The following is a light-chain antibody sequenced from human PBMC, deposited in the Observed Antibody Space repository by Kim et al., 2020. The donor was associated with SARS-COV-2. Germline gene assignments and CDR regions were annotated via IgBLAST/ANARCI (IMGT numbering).Light chain of an antibody. CDR2: GAS. J-gene: IGKJ1*01. Sequence: PGQRATHSCRASQRVSSNYLAWYQQKPGQAPGLLIDGASSRATGIPDRFSGSGSGTDCTLTITRLEPEDFAVYYCQQYSSSPATFGQGTKVDIK. CDR1: QRVSSNY. V-gene: IGKV3-20*01. CDR3: QQYSSSPAT.